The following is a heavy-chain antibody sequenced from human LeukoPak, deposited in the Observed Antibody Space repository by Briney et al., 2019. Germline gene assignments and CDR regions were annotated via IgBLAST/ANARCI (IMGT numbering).Heavy chain of an antibody. D-gene: IGHD2-8*01. V-gene: IGHV4-39*01. Sequence: SETLSLTCTVSGGSISSSSYYWGWIRQPPGKGLEWIGSIYCSGSTYYNPSLKSRVTISVDTSKNQFSLKLSSVTAADTAVYYCARFKGVAIDYWGQGTLVTVSS. CDR2: IYCSGST. J-gene: IGHJ4*02. CDR3: ARFKGVAIDY. CDR1: GGSISSSSYY.